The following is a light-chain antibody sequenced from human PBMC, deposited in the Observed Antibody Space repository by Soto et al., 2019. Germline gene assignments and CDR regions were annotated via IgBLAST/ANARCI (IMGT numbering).Light chain of an antibody. CDR1: QSVGNY. J-gene: IGKJ3*01. V-gene: IGKV1-39*01. Sequence: DIQMTQSPSSLSASVGDRVTITCRASQSVGNYLNWYKQRPGKAPNLLIYGASTLESGVPSRFSGSGSGTDFTLTISGLQSEDFATYYCQQTFSTLFTFGPGTTVDIK. CDR3: QQTFSTLFT. CDR2: GAS.